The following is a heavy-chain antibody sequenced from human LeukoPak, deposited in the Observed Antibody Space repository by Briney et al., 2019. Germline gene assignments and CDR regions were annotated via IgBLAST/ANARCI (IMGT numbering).Heavy chain of an antibody. J-gene: IGHJ4*02. V-gene: IGHV3-30*02. CDR2: IRYDGSNK. Sequence: PGGSLRLSCAASGFTFSSYGMHWVRQAPGKGLEWVAFIRYDGSNKYYADSVKGRFTIPRDNSKNTLYLQMNSLRAEDTAVYYCFIVVVPAAPHDYWGQGTLVTVSS. D-gene: IGHD2-2*01. CDR1: GFTFSSYG. CDR3: FIVVVPAAPHDY.